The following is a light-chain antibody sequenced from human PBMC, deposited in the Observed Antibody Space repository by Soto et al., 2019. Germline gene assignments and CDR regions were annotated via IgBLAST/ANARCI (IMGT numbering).Light chain of an antibody. J-gene: IGLJ2*01. Sequence: QSVLTQPPSVSGAPGQRGTISCTGSSSNIGAGYGVHWYQHLPGTAPKLLIYGNSNRPSGVPDRFSGSKSGTSASLAITGLRAEDEAGYYCQSYDSSLSGVVFGGGTKLTVL. CDR3: QSYDSSLSGVV. V-gene: IGLV1-40*01. CDR2: GNS. CDR1: SSNIGAGYG.